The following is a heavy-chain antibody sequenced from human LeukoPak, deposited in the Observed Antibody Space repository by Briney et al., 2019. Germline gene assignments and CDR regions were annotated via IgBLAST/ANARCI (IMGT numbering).Heavy chain of an antibody. CDR3: ARDSITMIDDAFDI. CDR2: IIPIFGTA. Sequence: GASVKVSCKASGGTFSSYAISWVRQAPGQGLEWMGGIIPIFGTANYAQKFRGRVTITADESTSTAFMELSSLRSEDTAVYYCARDSITMIDDAFDIWGQGTMVTVSS. J-gene: IGHJ3*02. CDR1: GGTFSSYA. V-gene: IGHV1-69*01. D-gene: IGHD3-22*01.